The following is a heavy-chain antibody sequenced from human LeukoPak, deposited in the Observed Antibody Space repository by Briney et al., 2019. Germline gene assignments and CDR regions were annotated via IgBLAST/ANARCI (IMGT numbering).Heavy chain of an antibody. D-gene: IGHD4-11*01. Sequence: GGSLRLSCAASGFTFNSYGMHWVRQAPGKGLEGVAGMWYDGSNKYYADSVKGRFTISRDDSKNTLYLQMNSLRAEDTAMYYCARGLPPVMKYYFDYWGQGTLVTVSS. CDR3: ARGLPPVMKYYFDY. V-gene: IGHV3-33*01. CDR1: GFTFNSYG. CDR2: MWYDGSNK. J-gene: IGHJ4*02.